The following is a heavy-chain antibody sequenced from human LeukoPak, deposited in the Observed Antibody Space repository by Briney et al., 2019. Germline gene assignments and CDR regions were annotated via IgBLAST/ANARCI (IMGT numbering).Heavy chain of an antibody. CDR1: GYTFTSYA. CDR3: ARAPFYYGSGTRDY. V-gene: IGHV1-3*01. D-gene: IGHD3-10*01. J-gene: IGHJ4*02. Sequence: ASVKVSCKASGYTFTSYAMHWVRQAPGQRLEWMGWINAGNGNTKYSQKFQGRVTITRDTSASTAYMELRSLRSDDPAVYYCARAPFYYGSGTRDYWGQGTLVTVSS. CDR2: INAGNGNT.